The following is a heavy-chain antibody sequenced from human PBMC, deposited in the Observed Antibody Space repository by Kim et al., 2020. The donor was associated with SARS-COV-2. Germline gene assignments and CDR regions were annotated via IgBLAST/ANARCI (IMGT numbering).Heavy chain of an antibody. CDR2: IWYDGSNK. Sequence: GGSLRLSCAASGFTFSSYGMHWVRQAPGKGLEWVAVIWYDGSNKYYADSVKGRFTISRDNSKNTLYLQMNSLRAEDTAVYYCARAPPIQPFDYWGQGTLVTVSS. CDR1: GFTFSSYG. V-gene: IGHV3-33*01. CDR3: ARAPPIQPFDY. D-gene: IGHD5-18*01. J-gene: IGHJ4*02.